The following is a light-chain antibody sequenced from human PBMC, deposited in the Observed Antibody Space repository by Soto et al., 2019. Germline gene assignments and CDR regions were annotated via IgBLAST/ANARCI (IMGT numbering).Light chain of an antibody. CDR3: QQYSRAPIT. CDR1: QSVSSSQ. V-gene: IGKV3-20*01. Sequence: EIVMTQSPATLSVSPGERATLSCRAGQSVSSSQLAWFQQKPGQAPRLLVYGASSRATGIPDRFSGSGSGTDFTLTISRLEPEDSAVYYCQQYSRAPITFGQGTKVDIK. J-gene: IGKJ1*01. CDR2: GAS.